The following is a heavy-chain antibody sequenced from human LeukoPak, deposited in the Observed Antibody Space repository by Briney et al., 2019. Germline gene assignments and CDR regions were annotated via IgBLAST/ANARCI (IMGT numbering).Heavy chain of an antibody. D-gene: IGHD2-2*01. V-gene: IGHV4-34*01. CDR2: VRHTGFN. CDR3: ARGSPAIEE. Sequence: KPSETLSLTCAVYGESFSGYYWTWLRQPPGKGLAWVGEVRHTGFNNYNPSLRSRATISVDTSKNQFSLKLSSLIAADTAVYFCARGSPAIEEWGQGTLVTVSS. J-gene: IGHJ1*01. CDR1: GESFSGYY.